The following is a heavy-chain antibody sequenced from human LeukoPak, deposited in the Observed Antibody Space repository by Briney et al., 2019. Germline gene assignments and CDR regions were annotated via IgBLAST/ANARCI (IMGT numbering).Heavy chain of an antibody. Sequence: SETLSLTCTVSGGSISSSSYYWGWIRQPPGKGLEWIGSIYYSGSTNCNPSLKSRVTISVDTSKNQFSLKLSSVTAADTAVYYCARQGTTSYSSWNYWGQGTLVTVSS. D-gene: IGHD6-13*01. CDR1: GGSISSSSYY. CDR3: ARQGTTSYSSWNY. CDR2: IYYSGST. J-gene: IGHJ4*02. V-gene: IGHV4-39*01.